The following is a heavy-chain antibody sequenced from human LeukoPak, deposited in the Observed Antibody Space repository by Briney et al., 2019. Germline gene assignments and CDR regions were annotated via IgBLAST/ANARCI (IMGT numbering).Heavy chain of an antibody. Sequence: GGSLRLSCAASGFTFSSYWMHWVRQAPGKGLVWVSRINSDGSSTSYADSVEGRFTISRDNAKNTLYLQMNSLRAEDTAVYYCARDREYCSSTSCLHNWFDPWGQGTLVTVSS. D-gene: IGHD2-2*01. CDR2: INSDGSST. V-gene: IGHV3-74*01. CDR1: GFTFSSYW. CDR3: ARDREYCSSTSCLHNWFDP. J-gene: IGHJ5*02.